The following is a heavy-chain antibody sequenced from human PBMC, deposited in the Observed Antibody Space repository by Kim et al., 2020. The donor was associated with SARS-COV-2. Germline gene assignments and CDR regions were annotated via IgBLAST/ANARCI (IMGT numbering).Heavy chain of an antibody. D-gene: IGHD6-13*01. CDR3: AKAECRSRTSGPDV. Sequence: GGSLRLSCAASGFTFSSYGMHWVRQSPGKGLDWLAAIGDDGSAKSYADSVKGRFTVSRDNSKNTLYLEMNSVTSEDSAVYYCAKAECRSRTSGPDVCG. J-gene: IGHJ6*02. CDR2: IGDDGSAK. V-gene: IGHV3-30*02. CDR1: GFTFSSYG.